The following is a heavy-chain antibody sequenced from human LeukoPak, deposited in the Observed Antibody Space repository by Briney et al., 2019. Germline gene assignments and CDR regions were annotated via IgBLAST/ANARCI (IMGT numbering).Heavy chain of an antibody. CDR3: ARNLDY. CDR1: GGSITSSSYY. Sequence: SETLSLTCTVSGGSITSSSYYWGWIRQPPGKGLEWIGSMYYSGSTYNNPSLKSRVTISVNASKNQFSLKLSSVTAADTAVYYCARNLDYWGQGTLVTVSS. J-gene: IGHJ4*02. V-gene: IGHV4-39*01. CDR2: MYYSGST.